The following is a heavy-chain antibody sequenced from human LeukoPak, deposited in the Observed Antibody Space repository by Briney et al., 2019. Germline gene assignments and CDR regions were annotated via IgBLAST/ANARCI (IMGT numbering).Heavy chain of an antibody. V-gene: IGHV4-34*01. CDR3: ARMREGIDY. Sequence: SETLSLTCAVYGGSFSGYYWSWIRQPPGKGLEWIGEINHSGSTNYDPSLKSRVTISVDTSKNQFSLKLSSVTAADTAVYYCARMREGIDYWGQGTLVTVSS. J-gene: IGHJ4*02. CDR2: INHSGST. CDR1: GGSFSGYY.